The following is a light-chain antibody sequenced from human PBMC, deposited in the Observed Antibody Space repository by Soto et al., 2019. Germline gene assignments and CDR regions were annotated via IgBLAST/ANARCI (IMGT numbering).Light chain of an antibody. CDR2: TLS. J-gene: IGKJ1*01. V-gene: IGKV2-40*01. Sequence: IVMTQSPLSLPVTPGEPASISCESSQSLFDDADGNTYLDWYLQKPGQSPHLLIYTLSWRAAGVQDRFSSSGLGTDFTLKISRVQAEALGVYYCMHRRNFPWTFGQGTKLDIK. CDR1: QSLFDDADGNTY. CDR3: MHRRNFPWT.